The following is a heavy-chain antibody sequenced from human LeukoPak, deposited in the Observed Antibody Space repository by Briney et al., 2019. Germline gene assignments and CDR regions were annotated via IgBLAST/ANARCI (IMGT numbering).Heavy chain of an antibody. CDR3: SKDWGEYYYGSGSYYNSDGY. CDR1: GFTFSTYG. V-gene: IGHV3-30*18. Sequence: GGSLRLFCEASGFTFSTYGMHWVRQAPGRGLEWVAVISNDGYTQYYADSVKGRFTISRDNSKNALFLQMNSLRAEDTAVYYCSKDWGEYYYGSGSYYNSDGYWGQGTLVTVSS. J-gene: IGHJ4*02. D-gene: IGHD3-10*01. CDR2: ISNDGYTQ.